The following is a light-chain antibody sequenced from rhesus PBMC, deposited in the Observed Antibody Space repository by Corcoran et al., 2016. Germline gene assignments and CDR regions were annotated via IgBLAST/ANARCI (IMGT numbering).Light chain of an antibody. CDR2: KAS. V-gene: IGKV1-22*01. Sequence: DIQMTQSPSSLSASVGDTVTITCRASQSISSWLDWYQQKPGKAPKLLIYKASSLQSGVPSRFSGSAYGTDFTLTISSLQPEDVATYYCLQYSSSPFTFGPGTKLDIK. CDR1: QSISSW. CDR3: LQYSSSPFT. J-gene: IGKJ3*01.